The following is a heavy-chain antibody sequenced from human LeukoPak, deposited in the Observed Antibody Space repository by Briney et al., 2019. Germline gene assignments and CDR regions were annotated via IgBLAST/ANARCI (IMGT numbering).Heavy chain of an antibody. D-gene: IGHD1-1*01. J-gene: IGHJ5*02. CDR2: INPNSGGT. CDR1: GYTFTGYY. CDR3: ARGGTRRQNWFDP. Sequence: ASVKVSCKASGYTFTGYYMRWVRQAPGQGLEWMGWINPNSGGTNYAQKFQGRVTMTRDTSISTAYMELSRLRSDDTAVYYCARGGTRRQNWFDPWGQGTLVTVSS. V-gene: IGHV1-2*02.